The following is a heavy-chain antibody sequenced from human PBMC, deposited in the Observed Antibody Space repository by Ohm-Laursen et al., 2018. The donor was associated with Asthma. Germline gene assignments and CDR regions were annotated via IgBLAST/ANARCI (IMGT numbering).Heavy chain of an antibody. Sequence: SLRLSCSASGLTFSDYYMSWVRQAPGKGLEWVSSISSSSSYIYYADSVKGRFTISRDNAKNSLYLQMNSLRAEDTAVYYCARENEEFDYWGQGTLVTVSS. CDR1: GLTFSDYY. CDR3: ARENEEFDY. CDR2: ISSSSSYI. V-gene: IGHV3-11*06. J-gene: IGHJ4*02.